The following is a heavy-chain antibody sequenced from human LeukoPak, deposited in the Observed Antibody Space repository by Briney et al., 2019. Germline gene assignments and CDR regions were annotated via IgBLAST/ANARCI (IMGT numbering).Heavy chain of an antibody. CDR1: GYSFSTYW. Sequence: GESLKISCKGSGYSFSTYWIGWVRQMPGKGLEWMGIIYPGDSDTRYNPSFQGQVTISADKSISTAYLQWSSLKASDTAIYYCARLGQFVGYYVDVWGKGTTVTVS. CDR2: IYPGDSDT. J-gene: IGHJ6*03. D-gene: IGHD3-16*01. CDR3: ARLGQFVGYYVDV. V-gene: IGHV5-51*01.